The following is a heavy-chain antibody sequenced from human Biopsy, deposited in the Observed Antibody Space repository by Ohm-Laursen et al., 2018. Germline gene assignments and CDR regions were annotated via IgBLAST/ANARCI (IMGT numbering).Heavy chain of an antibody. CDR3: ARIAAAGWDDY. D-gene: IGHD6-25*01. V-gene: IGHV1-18*01. CDR2: ISGYNGNT. CDR1: GYKFTSYG. Sequence: GASVKVSCNASGYKFTSYGMSWVRQAPGQGFEWMGRISGYNGNTNYAQKFQGRITMTIDAATSTGYMDLRSLKSDDTAVYYCARIAAAGWDDYWGQGTLVTVSS. J-gene: IGHJ4*02.